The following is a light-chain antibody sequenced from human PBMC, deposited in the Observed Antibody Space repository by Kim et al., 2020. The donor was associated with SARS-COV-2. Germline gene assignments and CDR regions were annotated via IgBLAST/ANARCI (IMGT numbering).Light chain of an antibody. CDR3: QQYNTYLT. CDR1: QNINKW. V-gene: IGKV1-5*01. Sequence: IQLTQSPSTLSASVRDRVTITCRASQNINKWLAWYQQKPGKAPNLLIYDASSLQSGVPSRFRGSGSGTEFTLTISSLQPDDFATYYCQQYNTYLTFGQGTKVDI. J-gene: IGKJ1*01. CDR2: DAS.